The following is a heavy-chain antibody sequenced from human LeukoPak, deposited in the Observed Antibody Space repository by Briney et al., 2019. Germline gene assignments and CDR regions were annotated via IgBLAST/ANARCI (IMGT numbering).Heavy chain of an antibody. D-gene: IGHD3-22*01. J-gene: IGHJ3*02. Sequence: PGGSLRLSCAASGFRFSDYILDWVRQAPGKGLEWVGRIRRKRNGYTTECAASVKGRFTISRDDLKKSLDLHMTSLKTDDTAVYYCSRDGTEGDNSAFDIWGQGTMVTVSS. V-gene: IGHV3-72*01. CDR3: SRDGTEGDNSAFDI. CDR1: GFRFSDYI. CDR2: IRRKRNGYTT.